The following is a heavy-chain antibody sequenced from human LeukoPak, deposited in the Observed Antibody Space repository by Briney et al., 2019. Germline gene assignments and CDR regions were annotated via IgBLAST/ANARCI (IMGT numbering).Heavy chain of an antibody. V-gene: IGHV3-15*01. CDR2: IKSITDGGTT. J-gene: IGHJ4*02. CDR3: TSLWMGY. CDR1: GFTFNNAW. Sequence: GGSLRLSCAASGFTFNNAWMTWVRQAPGKGLEWVGRIKSITDGGTTDYAAPVKGRFTISRDDSKNTLSLHMSNLKTKDTAVYYCTSLWMGYWGQGTLVTVSS. D-gene: IGHD2-21*01.